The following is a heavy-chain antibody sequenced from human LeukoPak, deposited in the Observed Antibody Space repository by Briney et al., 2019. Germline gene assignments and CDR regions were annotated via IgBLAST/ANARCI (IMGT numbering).Heavy chain of an antibody. V-gene: IGHV2-70*11. CDR2: IDWDDDK. Sequence: SGPTLVNPTQTLTLTCTFSGFSLSTSGMCVSWIRQPPGKALEWLARIDWDDDKYYSTSLKTRLTISKDTSKNQVVLTMTNMDPVDTATYYCARMTVGYSSSRHFDYWGQGTLVTVSS. J-gene: IGHJ4*02. D-gene: IGHD6-13*01. CDR1: GFSLSTSGMC. CDR3: ARMTVGYSSSRHFDY.